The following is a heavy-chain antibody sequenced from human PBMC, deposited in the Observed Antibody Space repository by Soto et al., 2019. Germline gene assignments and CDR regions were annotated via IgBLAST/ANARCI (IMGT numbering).Heavy chain of an antibody. D-gene: IGHD2-8*01. CDR3: AADATAWQQMVPSDY. Sequence: VASVKVSCKASGFTFTSSAFQWVRQARGQRLEWIGWIAVGSGYTNYAQRFQDRVTLTRDMSTATTYMELSRLTSEDTAIYYCAADATAWQQMVPSDYWGQGTPVTVS. CDR1: GFTFTSSA. CDR2: IAVGSGYT. J-gene: IGHJ4*02. V-gene: IGHV1-58*01.